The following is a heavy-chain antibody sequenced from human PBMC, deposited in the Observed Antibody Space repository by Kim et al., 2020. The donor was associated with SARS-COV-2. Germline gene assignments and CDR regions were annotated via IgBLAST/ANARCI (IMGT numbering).Heavy chain of an antibody. D-gene: IGHD3-3*01. J-gene: IGHJ5*02. Sequence: SRVTISVDTSKNQFSLKLSSVTAADTAVYYCARDRYYDFWSGYFINWFDPWGQGTLVTVSS. CDR3: ARDRYYDFWSGYFINWFDP. V-gene: IGHV4-39*07.